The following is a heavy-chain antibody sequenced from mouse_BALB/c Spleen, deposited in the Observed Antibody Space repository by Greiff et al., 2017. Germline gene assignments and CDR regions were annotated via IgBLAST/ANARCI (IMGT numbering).Heavy chain of an antibody. CDR3: ARSRGYFDY. CDR2: INPSNGRT. D-gene: IGHD3-3*01. J-gene: IGHJ2*01. V-gene: IGHV1S81*02. CDR1: GYTFTSYW. Sequence: QVQLKQPGAELVKPGASVKLSCKASGYTFTSYWMHWVKQRPGQGLEWIGEINPSNGRTNYNEKFKSKATLTVDKSSSTAYMQLSSLTSEDSAVYYCARSRGYFDYWGQGTTLTVSS.